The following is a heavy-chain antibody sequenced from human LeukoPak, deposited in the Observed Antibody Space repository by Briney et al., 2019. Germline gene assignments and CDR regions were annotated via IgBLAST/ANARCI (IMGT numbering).Heavy chain of an antibody. Sequence: PSETLSLTCTVSGGSISSGSFYWSWIRQPPGKGLEWIGYIYYSGSTNYNPSLKSRVTISVDTSKNQFSLKLSSVTAADTAVYYCARVGTELRYFDWFDGLDYWGQGTLVTVSS. CDR1: GGSISSGSFY. V-gene: IGHV4-61*01. CDR2: IYYSGST. D-gene: IGHD3-9*01. CDR3: ARVGTELRYFDWFDGLDY. J-gene: IGHJ4*02.